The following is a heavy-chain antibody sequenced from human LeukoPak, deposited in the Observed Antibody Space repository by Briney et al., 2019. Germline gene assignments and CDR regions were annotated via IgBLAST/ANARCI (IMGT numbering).Heavy chain of an antibody. CDR2: MNPNSGNT. CDR1: GYTFTSYG. J-gene: IGHJ5*02. Sequence: GASVKVSCKASGYTFTSYGINWVRQATGQGLEWMGWMNPNSGNTGYAQKFQGRVTMTRNTSISTAYMELSSLRSEDTAVYYCARVPSSGYGDNWFDPWGQGTLVTVSS. V-gene: IGHV1-8*02. CDR3: ARVPSSGYGDNWFDP. D-gene: IGHD5-12*01.